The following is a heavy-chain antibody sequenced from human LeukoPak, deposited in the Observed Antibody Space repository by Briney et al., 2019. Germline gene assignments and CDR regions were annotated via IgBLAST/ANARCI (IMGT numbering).Heavy chain of an antibody. J-gene: IGHJ5*02. V-gene: IGHV2-5*02. Sequence: SGPTLVKPTQTLTLTCNFFGFSLSTSGVGVDWIRQPPGKALKWLALIYWDDDKTYTPSLKSRLTITKDTSKNQVVLTMTNMDPVDTATYYWAHTRREGFDTDNWFDPWGQGTLVTVSS. D-gene: IGHD3-9*01. CDR2: IYWDDDK. CDR3: AHTRREGFDTDNWFDP. CDR1: GFSLSTSGVG.